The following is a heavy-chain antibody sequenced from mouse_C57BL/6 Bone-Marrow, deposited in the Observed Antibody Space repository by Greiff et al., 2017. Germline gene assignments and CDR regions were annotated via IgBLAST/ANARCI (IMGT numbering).Heavy chain of an antibody. V-gene: IGHV7-1*01. Sequence: EVQRVESGGGLVQSGRSLRLFCATSGFTFSDFYMEWVRQAPGKGLEWIAASRNKANDYTTEYSASVKGRFIVSRDTSQSILYLQMNALRAEDTAIYYCARDANFAWFAYWGQGTLVTVSA. J-gene: IGHJ3*01. CDR2: SRNKANDYTT. CDR1: GFTFSDFY. CDR3: ARDANFAWFAY.